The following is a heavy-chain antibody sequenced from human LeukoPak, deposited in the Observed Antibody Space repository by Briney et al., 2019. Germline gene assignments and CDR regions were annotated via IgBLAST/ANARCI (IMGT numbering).Heavy chain of an antibody. CDR2: FYYSGST. CDR1: GGSISSSSYY. D-gene: IGHD1-1*01. Sequence: SKTLSLTCTVVSGGSISSSSYYWGWIRQPPGKGLEWIGSFYYSGSTYYNPSLKSRVTISADTSKNQFSLKLSSVTAADTAVYYCARLWRAAIDYGGQGILVTVSS. V-gene: IGHV4-39*01. J-gene: IGHJ4*02. CDR3: ARLWRAAIDY.